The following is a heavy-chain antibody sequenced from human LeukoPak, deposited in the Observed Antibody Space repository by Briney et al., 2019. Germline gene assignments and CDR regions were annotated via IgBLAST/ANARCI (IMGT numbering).Heavy chain of an antibody. CDR1: GFTFSSYW. CDR2: ISGSGGST. Sequence: GGSLRLSCAASGFTFSSYWMSWARQAPGKGLEWVSAISGSGGSTYYADSVKGRFTISRDNSKNTLYLQMNSLRAEDTAVYYCAKDLGWFGELSPYYFDYWGQGTLVTVSS. D-gene: IGHD3-10*01. CDR3: AKDLGWFGELSPYYFDY. J-gene: IGHJ4*02. V-gene: IGHV3-23*01.